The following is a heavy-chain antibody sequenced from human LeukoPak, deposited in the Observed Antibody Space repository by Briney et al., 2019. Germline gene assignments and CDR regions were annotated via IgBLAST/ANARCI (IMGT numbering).Heavy chain of an antibody. J-gene: IGHJ4*02. D-gene: IGHD6-19*01. CDR3: ASGVQWLVSSIDY. CDR2: IYPGDSDT. Sequence: GESLKISCKGSGYSFTTYWIGWVRQLPGKGLEWMGIIYPGDSDTRYSTSFQGQVTISADKSISTAYLQWSSLKASDTAMYYCASGVQWLVSSIDYGGQGTLVTVSS. V-gene: IGHV5-51*01. CDR1: GYSFTTYW.